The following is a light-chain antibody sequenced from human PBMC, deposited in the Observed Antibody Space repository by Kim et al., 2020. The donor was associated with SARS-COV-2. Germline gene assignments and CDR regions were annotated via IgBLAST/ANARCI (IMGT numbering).Light chain of an antibody. CDR1: NSNIGTNF. Sequence: QSVLTQPPSASGTPGQRVTISCSGLNSNIGTNFVFWYQQFPGTAPKLLIFRNNLRPSRIPDRFSASKSGTSAYLAISGLRSEDEGHYYCAVRDDSLNIVVFGGGTQLTVL. V-gene: IGLV1-47*01. CDR2: RNN. CDR3: AVRDDSLNIVV. J-gene: IGLJ2*01.